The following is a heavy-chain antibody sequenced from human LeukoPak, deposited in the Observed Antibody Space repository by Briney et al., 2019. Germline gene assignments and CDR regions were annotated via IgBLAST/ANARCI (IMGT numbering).Heavy chain of an antibody. V-gene: IGHV1-18*01. Sequence: GASVRVSCKASGYAFTTNGISWVRQAPGQGLEWMGWIGAYNGDTNYAQKLQDRVTMTTDTSTSTAYMELRNLRSDDTAVYYCTGDRGYGEDSFDPWGQGTLVSVSS. J-gene: IGHJ5*02. CDR1: GYAFTTNG. D-gene: IGHD4-17*01. CDR3: TGDRGYGEDSFDP. CDR2: IGAYNGDT.